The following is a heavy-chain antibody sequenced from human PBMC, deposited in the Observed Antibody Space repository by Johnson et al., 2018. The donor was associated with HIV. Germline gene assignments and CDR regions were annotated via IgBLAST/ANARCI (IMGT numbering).Heavy chain of an antibody. J-gene: IGHJ3*02. V-gene: IGHV3-30*04. Sequence: QVQLVESGGGVVQPGGSLRLSCAASGFTFSSYAMHWVRQAPGKGLEWVAVISYDGSNKYYADSVKGRFTISRDNSKNSLYLQLNLLRAQDTALYYCAKGDSSSWYGGDAFDIWVQGTMVTVSS. CDR3: AKGDSSSWYGGDAFDI. CDR2: ISYDGSNK. CDR1: GFTFSSYA. D-gene: IGHD6-13*01.